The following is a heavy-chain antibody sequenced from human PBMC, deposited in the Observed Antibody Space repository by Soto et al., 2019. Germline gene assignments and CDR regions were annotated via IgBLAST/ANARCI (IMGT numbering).Heavy chain of an antibody. D-gene: IGHD2-2*01. CDR1: GYSFTSYW. J-gene: IGHJ6*02. V-gene: IGHV5-51*01. CDR3: ARQDIVVVPERYYYYYYGMDV. CDR2: IYPGDSDT. Sequence: GESLKISCKGSGYSFTSYWIGWVRQMPGKGLEWMGIIYPGDSDTRYSPSFQGQVTISADKSISTAYLQWSSLKASDTAMYYCARQDIVVVPERYYYYYYGMDVWGQGTTVTVSS.